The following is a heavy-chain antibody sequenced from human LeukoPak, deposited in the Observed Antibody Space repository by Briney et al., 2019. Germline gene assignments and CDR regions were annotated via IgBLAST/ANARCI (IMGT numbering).Heavy chain of an antibody. CDR3: ARDGENHYYDY. Sequence: GGSLRLSCAASGFTFSSYDMSWVRQAPGKGLEWVSSISGSGGSTYYADSVKGRFTISRDNSKNTLYLQMNSLRAEDTAVYYCARDGENHYYDYWGQGTLVTVST. V-gene: IGHV3-23*01. CDR1: GFTFSSYD. J-gene: IGHJ4*02. CDR2: ISGSGGST. D-gene: IGHD7-27*01.